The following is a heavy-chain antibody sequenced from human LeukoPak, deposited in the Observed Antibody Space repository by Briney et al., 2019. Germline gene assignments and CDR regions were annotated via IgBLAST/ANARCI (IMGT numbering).Heavy chain of an antibody. D-gene: IGHD3-22*01. J-gene: IGHJ6*02. CDR3: ARDSSGYYWGYYGMDV. Sequence: ASVKVSCKASGYTFTSYDINWVRQATGQGLEWMGWMNPNSGNTGYAQRFQGRVTMTRNTSISTAYMELSSLRSEDTAVYYCARDSSGYYWGYYGMDVWGQGTTVTVSS. CDR1: GYTFTSYD. CDR2: MNPNSGNT. V-gene: IGHV1-8*01.